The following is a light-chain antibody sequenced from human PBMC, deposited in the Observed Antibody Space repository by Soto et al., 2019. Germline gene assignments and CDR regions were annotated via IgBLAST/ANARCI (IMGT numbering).Light chain of an antibody. J-gene: IGLJ2*01. CDR1: SSDIDNYNF. V-gene: IGLV2-23*01. CDR2: DGS. Sequence: QSVLTQPASVSGSPGQSITISCSGASSDIDNYNFVSWYQQHPGQAPKLIIYDGSERPSGVSDRFSGSSSDNTASLTISGLQPESEADYYCCPHPGGYTSVLFGGGTKLTVL. CDR3: CPHPGGYTSVL.